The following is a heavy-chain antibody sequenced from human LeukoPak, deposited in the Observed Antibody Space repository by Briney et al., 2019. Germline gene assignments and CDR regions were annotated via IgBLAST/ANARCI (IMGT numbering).Heavy chain of an antibody. V-gene: IGHV3-30-3*01. Sequence: GGSLRLSCAASGFTFSNHAMHWVRQAPGKGWEWVAVISYDGSNKKYADSVKGRFTISRDNAKNTVYLQMNSLRTEDTAVYYCARVASSGIVGTTKGFDYWGQGTLVTVSS. CDR1: GFTFSNHA. D-gene: IGHD1-26*01. CDR3: ARVASSGIVGTTKGFDY. CDR2: ISYDGSNK. J-gene: IGHJ4*02.